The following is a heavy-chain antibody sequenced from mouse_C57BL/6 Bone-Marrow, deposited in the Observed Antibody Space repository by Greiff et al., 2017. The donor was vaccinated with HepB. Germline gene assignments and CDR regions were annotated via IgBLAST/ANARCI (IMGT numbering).Heavy chain of an antibody. CDR2: IDPSDSYT. CDR1: GYTFTSYW. V-gene: IGHV1-69*01. CDR3: ARYDYEGLFDY. D-gene: IGHD2-4*01. J-gene: IGHJ2*01. Sequence: QVQLQQPGAELVMPGASVKLSCKASGYTFTSYWMHWVKQRPGQGLEWIGEIDPSDSYTNYNQKFKGKSTLTVDKSSSTAYMQLSSLTSEDSAVYYCARYDYEGLFDYWGQGTTLTVSS.